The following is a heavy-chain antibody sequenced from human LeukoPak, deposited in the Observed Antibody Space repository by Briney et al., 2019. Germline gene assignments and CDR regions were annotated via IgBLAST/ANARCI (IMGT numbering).Heavy chain of an antibody. CDR2: ISSSSSSI. V-gene: IGHV3-48*01. Sequence: PGGSLRLSCAASGFMFRSYSMKWVRQAPGKGLEWVSYISSSSSSIYYADSVKGRFTISRDNAKNSLYLQMNSLRAEDTAVYYCARPFGRYGDYENYYFDYWGQGTLVTVSS. CDR3: ARPFGRYGDYENYYFDY. D-gene: IGHD4-17*01. J-gene: IGHJ4*02. CDR1: GFMFRSYS.